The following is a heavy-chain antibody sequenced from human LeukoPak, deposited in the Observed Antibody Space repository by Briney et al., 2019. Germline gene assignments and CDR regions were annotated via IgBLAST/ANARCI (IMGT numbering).Heavy chain of an antibody. CDR3: ATPIGFQWLLHY. V-gene: IGHV5-51*01. CDR2: FYPGDSDT. CDR1: GXRFTSYC. J-gene: IGHJ4*02. Sequence: GESLKISFKGSGXRFTSYCIAWVRQMPGKGLDWMGLFYPGDSDTRYSPSFQGQVTISADKSISTAYLQWSSLKASDTAMYYCATPIGFQWLLHYWGQGTLVTVSS. D-gene: IGHD6-19*01.